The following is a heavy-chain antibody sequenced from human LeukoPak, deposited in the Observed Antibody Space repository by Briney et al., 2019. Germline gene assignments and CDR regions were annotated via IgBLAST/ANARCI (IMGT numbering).Heavy chain of an antibody. Sequence: GGSLRLSCAASGFTFSSYWMSWVRQAPGKGLEWVANIKQDGSEKYYVDSVKGRFTISRDNAKNSLYLQMNSLRAEDTAMYYCARAYYYGSGSYYYWGQGTLVTVSS. CDR2: IKQDGSEK. CDR3: ARAYYYGSGSYYY. CDR1: GFTFSSYW. D-gene: IGHD3-10*01. V-gene: IGHV3-7*01. J-gene: IGHJ4*02.